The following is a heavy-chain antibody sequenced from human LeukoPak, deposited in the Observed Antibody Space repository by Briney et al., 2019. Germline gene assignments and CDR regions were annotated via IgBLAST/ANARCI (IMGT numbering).Heavy chain of an antibody. V-gene: IGHV1-2*02. CDR1: GYTFTGYY. Sequence: GASVKVSCKASGYTFTGYYMHWVRQAPGQGLEWMGWINANSGGTNYAQKFQGRVTMTRDTSISTAYMELSRLRSDDTAVYYCAREAPLGYCSSTSCYPVGWFDPWGQGTLVTVSS. CDR3: AREAPLGYCSSTSCYPVGWFDP. CDR2: INANSGGT. D-gene: IGHD2-2*01. J-gene: IGHJ5*02.